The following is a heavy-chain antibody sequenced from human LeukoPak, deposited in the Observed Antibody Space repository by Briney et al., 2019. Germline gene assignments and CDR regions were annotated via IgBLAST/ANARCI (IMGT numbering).Heavy chain of an antibody. CDR1: GGSISSSSYY. D-gene: IGHD3-3*01. Sequence: PSETLSLTCTVSGGSISSSSYYWGWVRQPPGKGLEWIGRIYYSGSTHYHPSLKSRVTIAVGTSKNQFSLKLSSVTAADTAVYYCARGKYYDFWSGYYGGPYMDVWGKGTTVTVSS. CDR3: ARGKYYDFWSGYYGGPYMDV. CDR2: IYYSGST. V-gene: IGHV4-39*07. J-gene: IGHJ6*03.